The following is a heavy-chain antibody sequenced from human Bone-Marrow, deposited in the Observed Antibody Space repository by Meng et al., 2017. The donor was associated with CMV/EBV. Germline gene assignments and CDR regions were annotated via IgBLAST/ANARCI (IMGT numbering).Heavy chain of an antibody. Sequence: QVHLQQWGEGLLKPSETLSLTCGVDGAPFSGYWSWVRQPPGKGLEWIGEITHSGSTNYNVSLKSRVTISIDTSKNQFSLKLSSVTATDTAVYYCAPGFRSWSGSYSSWGQGTLVTVSS. V-gene: IGHV4-34*01. J-gene: IGHJ4*02. CDR3: APGFRSWSGSYSS. CDR2: ITHSGST. CDR1: GAPFSGY. D-gene: IGHD1-26*01.